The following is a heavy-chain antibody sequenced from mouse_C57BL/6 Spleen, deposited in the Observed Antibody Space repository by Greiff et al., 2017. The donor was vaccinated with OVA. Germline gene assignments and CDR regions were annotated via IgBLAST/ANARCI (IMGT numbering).Heavy chain of an antibody. D-gene: IGHD2-3*01. CDR2: IDPSDSYT. Sequence: QVQLQQSGAELVKPGASVKLSCKASGYTFTSYWMQWVKQRPGQGLEWIGEIDPSDSYTNYNQKFKGKATLTVDTSSSTAYMQLSSLTSEDSAVYYCASGGYSPIAYWGQGTLVTVSA. CDR1: GYTFTSYW. J-gene: IGHJ3*01. V-gene: IGHV1-50*01. CDR3: ASGGYSPIAY.